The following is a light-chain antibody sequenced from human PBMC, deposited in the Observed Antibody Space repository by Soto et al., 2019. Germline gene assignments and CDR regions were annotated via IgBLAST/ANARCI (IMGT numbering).Light chain of an antibody. CDR1: QSVGKN. J-gene: IGKJ1*01. CDR2: AAA. V-gene: IGKV3-15*01. Sequence: EIVMTQSPAALFVSLGERVTLSCRASQSVGKNLAWYQQRPGQGPRLLIFAAADRATDIPVRFSGSGSGTDFTITISSLQSEDSGIYYCPQYNNWPPWTFGRGTKVEI. CDR3: PQYNNWPPWT.